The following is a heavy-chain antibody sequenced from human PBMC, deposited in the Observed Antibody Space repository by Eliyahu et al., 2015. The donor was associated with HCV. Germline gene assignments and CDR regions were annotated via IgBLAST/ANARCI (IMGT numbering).Heavy chain of an antibody. CDR2: IKSDGSVT. J-gene: IGHJ4*02. CDR3: ARGGDYGGNSGDY. Sequence: EVQLVESGGXLVQPGGSLXLSCAASXFXFRSYWMHWVRXAPGKGLVWVXRIKSDGSVTSYADXVKGRFTISRDNAKNTLYLQMNSLRAEDTAVYYCARGGDYGGNSGDYWGQGTLVTVSS. D-gene: IGHD4-23*01. CDR1: XFXFRSYW. V-gene: IGHV3-74*01.